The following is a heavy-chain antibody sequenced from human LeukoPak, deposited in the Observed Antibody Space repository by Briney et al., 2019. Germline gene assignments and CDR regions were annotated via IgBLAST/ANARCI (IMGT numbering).Heavy chain of an antibody. D-gene: IGHD3-3*01. Sequence: SETLSLTCAVYGGSFSGYYWSWIRQPPGKGLEWIGEINHSGSTNYNPSLKSRVTISVDTSKNQFSLKLSSVTAADTAVYYCARVGGANYYYYGMDVWGQGTTVTVSS. CDR3: ARVGGANYYYYGMDV. CDR1: GGSFSGYY. J-gene: IGHJ6*02. CDR2: INHSGST. V-gene: IGHV4-34*01.